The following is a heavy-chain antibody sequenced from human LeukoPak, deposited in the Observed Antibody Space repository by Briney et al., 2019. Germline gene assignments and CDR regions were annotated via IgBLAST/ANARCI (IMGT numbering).Heavy chain of an antibody. CDR1: GYTFTSYD. CDR2: MNPNSGNT. CDR3: ARTHRGRWYSSEFDY. D-gene: IGHD4-23*01. V-gene: IGHV1-8*01. J-gene: IGHJ4*02. Sequence: ASVKVSCKASGYTFTSYDINWGRQATGQGLEWMGWMNPNSGNTGYAQKFQGRVTMTRNTSISTAYMELSSLRSEDTAVYYCARTHRGRWYSSEFDYWGQGTLVTVSS.